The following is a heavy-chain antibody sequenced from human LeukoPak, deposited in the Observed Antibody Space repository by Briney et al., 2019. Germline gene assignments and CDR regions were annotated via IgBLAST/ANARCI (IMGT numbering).Heavy chain of an antibody. V-gene: IGHV3-23*01. CDR2: LSGSGGST. CDR3: AKDLGVGARPRAFDI. J-gene: IGHJ3*02. Sequence: SGGSLRLSCTASGFTFGDYAMSWVRQAPGKGLEWVSALSGSGGSTYYADYVKGRFTISRDNSKNTLYLQMNSLRAEDTAVYYCAKDLGVGARPRAFDIWGQGTMVTVSS. D-gene: IGHD1-26*01. CDR1: GFTFGDYA.